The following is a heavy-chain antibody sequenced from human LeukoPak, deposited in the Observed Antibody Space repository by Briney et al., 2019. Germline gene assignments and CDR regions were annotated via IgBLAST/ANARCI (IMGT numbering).Heavy chain of an antibody. CDR2: INSNGAVI. V-gene: IGHV3-48*01. CDR1: GSSFSDYG. D-gene: IGHD4-17*01. CDR3: ARDPDGDYDFDY. Sequence: GSLRLSCAASGSSFSDYGMNWVRRAPGKGLEWLSHINSNGAVISYADSVKGRFTISRDTAKSSLYLQMNSLQIEDTAIYFCARDPDGDYDFDYWGQGTLVTVSS. J-gene: IGHJ4*02.